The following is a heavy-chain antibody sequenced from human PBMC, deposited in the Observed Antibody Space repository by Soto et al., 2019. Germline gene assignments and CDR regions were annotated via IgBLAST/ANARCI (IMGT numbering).Heavy chain of an antibody. V-gene: IGHV3-21*01. Sequence: EVQLVESGGGLVKPGGSLRLSCAASGFNFSNYNINWVRQAPGKGLEWVSSISSSSRKISYADSVKGRFTISRDNAKNSPYLLMNSLRAEDTAVYYCARDGGGSGILCYDGMDVWGQGTTVTVSS. CDR2: ISSSSRKI. CDR1: GFNFSNYN. D-gene: IGHD3-10*01. CDR3: ARDGGGSGILCYDGMDV. J-gene: IGHJ6*02.